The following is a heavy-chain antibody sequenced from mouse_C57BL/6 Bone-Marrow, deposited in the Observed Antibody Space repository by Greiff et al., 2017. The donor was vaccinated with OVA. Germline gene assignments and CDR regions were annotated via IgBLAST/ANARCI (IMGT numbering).Heavy chain of an antibody. V-gene: IGHV1-26*01. CDR2: INPNNGGT. J-gene: IGHJ2*01. CDR3: ARLLFDY. Sequence: EVQLQQSGPELVKPGASVKISCKASGYTFTDYYMNWVKQSHGKTLEWIGDINPNNGGTSYNQKFKGKATLTVDNSSSTAYMELRSLTSEDSAVYYCARLLFDYWGQGTTLTVSS. CDR1: GYTFTDYY.